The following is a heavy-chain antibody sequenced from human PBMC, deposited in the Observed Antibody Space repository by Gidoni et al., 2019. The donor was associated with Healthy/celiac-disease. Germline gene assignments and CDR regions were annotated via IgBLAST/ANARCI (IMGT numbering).Heavy chain of an antibody. D-gene: IGHD6-19*01. CDR1: GFTSSNAW. CDR2: SKSKADEVTT. Sequence: EVQLVESGGGLLKPGGSLRLSCEASGFTSSNAWMSWFRQDPGKGLEWVGRSKSKADEVTTDYAAPVKGRFTISRDDSNNTLYLQINSLKAEDTAVYYCTTDEYSSGWYNFDYWGQGTLVTVSS. J-gene: IGHJ4*02. V-gene: IGHV3-15*01. CDR3: TTDEYSSGWYNFDY.